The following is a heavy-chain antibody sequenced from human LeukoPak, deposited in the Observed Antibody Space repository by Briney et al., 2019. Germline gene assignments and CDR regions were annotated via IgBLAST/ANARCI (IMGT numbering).Heavy chain of an antibody. Sequence: GGSLRLSCAASGFTVSSNIMIWVRQAPGKGLEWVSSISSSSSYIYYADSVKGRFTISRDNAKNSLYLQMNSLRAEDTAVYYCARGSLGWSGYYTAVYWGQGTLVTVSS. V-gene: IGHV3-21*01. D-gene: IGHD3-3*01. CDR1: GFTVSSNI. J-gene: IGHJ4*02. CDR3: ARGSLGWSGYYTAVY. CDR2: ISSSSSYI.